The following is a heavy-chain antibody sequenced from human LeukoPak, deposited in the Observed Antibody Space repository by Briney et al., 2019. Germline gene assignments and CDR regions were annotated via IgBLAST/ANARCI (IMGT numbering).Heavy chain of an antibody. Sequence: KPPETLSLTCTVSGGSISSYYWSWIRQPPGKGLEWIGYIYYSGSTNYNPSLKSRVTISVDTSKNQFSLKLSSVTAADTAVYYCARGPSSVNVDYWGQGTLVTVSS. CDR3: ARGPSSVNVDY. CDR1: GGSISSYY. D-gene: IGHD3-22*01. CDR2: IYYSGST. J-gene: IGHJ4*02. V-gene: IGHV4-59*08.